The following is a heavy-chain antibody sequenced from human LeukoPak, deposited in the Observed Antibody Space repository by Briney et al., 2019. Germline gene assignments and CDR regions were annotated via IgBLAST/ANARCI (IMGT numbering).Heavy chain of an antibody. D-gene: IGHD1-26*01. J-gene: IGHJ4*02. CDR1: GYTFTGYY. Sequence: ASVKVSCKSSGYTFTGYYIHWGRQAPGQGLEWVGYIDPNDGRTHFAQKFQGSVTMTRDTSINTVYMELSSLTSDDTAVYYCAREGGRGSGTRGSFFDHWGQGTLVTVSS. V-gene: IGHV1-2*02. CDR2: IDPNDGRT. CDR3: AREGGRGSGTRGSFFDH.